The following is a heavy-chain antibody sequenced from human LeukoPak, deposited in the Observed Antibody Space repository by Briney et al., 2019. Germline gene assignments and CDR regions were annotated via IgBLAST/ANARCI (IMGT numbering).Heavy chain of an antibody. J-gene: IGHJ4*02. CDR2: IKTKADGPS. CDR3: VWSSTWDKRFYLDQ. D-gene: IGHD6-6*01. Sequence: GGSLRLSCAGSGFTFNLAWMSWVRQAPGKGLEWVARIKTKADGPSEYATPVQGRFIISRDDSQNMVYLQMSSLRSDDTAVYYCVWSSTWDKRFYLDQWGQGTLVTVSS. CDR1: GFTFNLAW. V-gene: IGHV3-15*01.